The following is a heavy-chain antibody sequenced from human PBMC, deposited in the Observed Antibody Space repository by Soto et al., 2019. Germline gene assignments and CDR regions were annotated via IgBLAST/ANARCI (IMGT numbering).Heavy chain of an antibody. CDR2: IIPIFGTA. V-gene: IGHV1-69*13. D-gene: IGHD1-1*01. Sequence: SVKVSCKASGGTFSSYAISWVRQAPGQGLEWMGGIIPIFGTANYAQKFQGRVTITADESTSTAYMELSSLRSEDTAVYYCASSRQSLGFPLGSLYYFDYWGQGTLVTVSS. J-gene: IGHJ4*02. CDR1: GGTFSSYA. CDR3: ASSRQSLGFPLGSLYYFDY.